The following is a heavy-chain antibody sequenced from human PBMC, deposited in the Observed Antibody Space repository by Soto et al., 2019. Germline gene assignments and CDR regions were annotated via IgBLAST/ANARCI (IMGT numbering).Heavy chain of an antibody. J-gene: IGHJ6*02. D-gene: IGHD3-9*01. V-gene: IGHV1-69*12. CDR2: IIPIFGTA. Sequence: QVQLVQSGAEVKKPGSSVKVSCKASGGTFSSYAISWVRQAPGQGLEWMGGIIPIFGTANYAQKFQGRVMITADESAITGYMELSSLRSEDTAVYYCARGDILAGHEPYYYCGMDVWGLGTTVTVSS. CDR1: GGTFSSYA. CDR3: ARGDILAGHEPYYYCGMDV.